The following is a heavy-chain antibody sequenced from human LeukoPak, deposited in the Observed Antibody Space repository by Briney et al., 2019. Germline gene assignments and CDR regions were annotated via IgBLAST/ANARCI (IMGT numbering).Heavy chain of an antibody. CDR3: ARDHYFYGSGSYWGGSSYYYGMDV. CDR2: IIPIFGTA. Sequence: GASVKVSCKASGGTFSSYAISWVRQAPGQGLEWMGGIIPIFGTANYAQKFQGRVTITADKSTSTAYMELSSLRSEDTAVYYCARDHYFYGSGSYWGGSSYYYGMDVWGKGTTVTAPS. J-gene: IGHJ6*04. CDR1: GGTFSSYA. V-gene: IGHV1-69*06. D-gene: IGHD3-10*01.